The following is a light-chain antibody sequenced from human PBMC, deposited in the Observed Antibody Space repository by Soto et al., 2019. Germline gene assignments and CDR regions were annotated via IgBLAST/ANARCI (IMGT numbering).Light chain of an antibody. J-gene: IGKJ3*01. CDR1: QSINSKS. Sequence: EIVLTQSPGTLSLSPGEGATVSCRVSQSINSKSLVWYQRKFGQAPRLLIYNTSTRATGIPDRFSGSGSGTDFTLSSSGLDPEYFALYYCQHYGGSFIFGPGTKVDFK. V-gene: IGKV3-20*01. CDR2: NTS. CDR3: QHYGGSFI.